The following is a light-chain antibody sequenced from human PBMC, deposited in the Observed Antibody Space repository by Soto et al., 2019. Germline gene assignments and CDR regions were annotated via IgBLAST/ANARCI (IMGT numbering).Light chain of an antibody. CDR3: MQALQVWP. CDR2: LGS. V-gene: IGKV2-28*01. Sequence: DIVMTQSPLSLPVTPGEPASISCRSSQSLLHSNGYNYLDWYLQKPGQSPQLLIYLGSNRASGVPDRFSGSGSGTDLTLKISRVEAEDVGVYYCMQALQVWPFGQGTRVEIK. CDR1: QSLLHSNGYNY. J-gene: IGKJ1*01.